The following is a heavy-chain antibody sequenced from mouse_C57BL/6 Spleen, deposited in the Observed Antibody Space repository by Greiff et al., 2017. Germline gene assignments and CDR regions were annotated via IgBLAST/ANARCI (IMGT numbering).Heavy chain of an antibody. V-gene: IGHV1-59*01. J-gene: IGHJ2*01. D-gene: IGHD4-1*01. CDR1: GYTFTSYW. Sequence: VQLQQPGAELVRPGTSVKLSCKASGYTFTSYWMHWVKQRPGQGLEWIGVIDPSDSYTNYNQKFKGKATLTVDTSSSTAYMQRSSLTSEGSAVYYCLNWDRDYWGQGTTLTVSS. CDR2: IDPSDSYT. CDR3: LNWDRDY.